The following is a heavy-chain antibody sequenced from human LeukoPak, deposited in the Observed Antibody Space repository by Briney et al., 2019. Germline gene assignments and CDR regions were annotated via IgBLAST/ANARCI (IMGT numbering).Heavy chain of an antibody. D-gene: IGHD6-19*01. V-gene: IGHV1-2*02. CDR3: ARAGIAVAAYYYYMDV. Sequence: ASVKVSCKASGYTFTGYYMHWVRQAPGQGLEWMGWINPNSGGTNYAQKFQGRVTMTRDTSISTAYMELSRLRSDDTAVYYCARAGIAVAAYYYYMDVWGKGTTVTVSS. CDR2: INPNSGGT. J-gene: IGHJ6*03. CDR1: GYTFTGYY.